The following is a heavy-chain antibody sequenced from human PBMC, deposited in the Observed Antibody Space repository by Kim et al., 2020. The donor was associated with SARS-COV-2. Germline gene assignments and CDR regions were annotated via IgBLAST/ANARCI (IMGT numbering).Heavy chain of an antibody. J-gene: IGHJ5*01. CDR3: ARQIGLCTGGACLSNWFDS. Sequence: GESLKISCKGSGFTFTNYWIGWVRLMPGKGLEWMGIIYPGDSDTRYNPSFQGQVTISADKSISTTYLQWSSLKASDTAMYYCARQIGLCTGGACLSNWFDSWGLGTLVIVSS. V-gene: IGHV5-51*01. CDR1: GFTFTNYW. D-gene: IGHD2-8*02. CDR2: IYPGDSDT.